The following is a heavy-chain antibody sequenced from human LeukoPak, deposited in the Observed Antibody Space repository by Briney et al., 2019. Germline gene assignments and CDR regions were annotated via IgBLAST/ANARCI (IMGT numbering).Heavy chain of an antibody. CDR2: ISYDGSNK. V-gene: IGHV3-30*18. CDR1: GFTFSTCP. J-gene: IGHJ5*02. CDR3: AKILRYFDPTGWFDP. D-gene: IGHD3-9*01. Sequence: GGSLRLSCVASGFTFSTCPMHWVRQAPGKGLEWVAVISYDGSNKYYADSVKGRFTISRDNSKNTLYLQMNSLRAEDTAVYYCAKILRYFDPTGWFDPWGQGTLVTVSS.